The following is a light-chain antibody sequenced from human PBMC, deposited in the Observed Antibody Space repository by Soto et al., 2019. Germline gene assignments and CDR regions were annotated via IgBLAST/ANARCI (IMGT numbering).Light chain of an antibody. CDR1: SSDVGGYNY. CDR2: EVS. Sequence: QSVLTQPASVSGSPGQSITISCTGTSSDVGGYNYVSWYQQHPGKAPKLMIYEVSNRPSGVSNRFSGSKSGHTASLTISGLQSEDAADYFCTSYTSSTPIAVFGNGTKVTV. V-gene: IGLV2-14*01. J-gene: IGLJ1*01. CDR3: TSYTSSTPIAV.